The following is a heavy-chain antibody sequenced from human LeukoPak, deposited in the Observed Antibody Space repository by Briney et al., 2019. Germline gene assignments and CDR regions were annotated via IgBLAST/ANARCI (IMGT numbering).Heavy chain of an antibody. V-gene: IGHV4-59*08. Sequence: SETLSLTCTVSGGSISSYYWSWIRQPPGKGLEWIGYIYYSESTNYNPSLKSRVTISVDTSKNQFSLKLSSVTAADTAVYYCARHLTGDGDFDYWGQGTLVTVSS. CDR2: IYYSEST. CDR3: ARHLTGDGDFDY. CDR1: GGSISSYY. J-gene: IGHJ4*02. D-gene: IGHD7-27*01.